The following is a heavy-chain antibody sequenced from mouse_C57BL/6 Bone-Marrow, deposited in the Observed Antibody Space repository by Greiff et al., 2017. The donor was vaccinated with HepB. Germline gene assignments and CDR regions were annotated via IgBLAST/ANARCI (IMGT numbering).Heavy chain of an antibody. Sequence: QVQLQQPGAELVKPGASVKLSCKASGYTFTSYWMQWVKQRPGQGLEWIGEIHPSDSYTNYNQKFKGKATLTVDTSSSSAYMQLSSLTSEDSAVYYCARNPPYYYGSSYWYFDVRAHGPRSPSPQ. V-gene: IGHV1-50*01. CDR3: ARNPPYYYGSSYWYFDV. D-gene: IGHD1-1*01. J-gene: IGHJ1*03. CDR1: GYTFTSYW. CDR2: IHPSDSYT.